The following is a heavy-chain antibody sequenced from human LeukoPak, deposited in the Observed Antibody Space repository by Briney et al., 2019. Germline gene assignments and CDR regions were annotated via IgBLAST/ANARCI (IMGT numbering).Heavy chain of an antibody. V-gene: IGHV4-39*07. J-gene: IGHJ4*02. Sequence: SETLSLTCTVSGGSISSSSYYWGWIRQPPGTGLEWIGSIYYSGSTYYNPSLKSRVTISVDTSKNQFSLKLSSVTAADTAVYYCARRPPRYYYDSFDYWGQGTLVTVSS. D-gene: IGHD3-22*01. CDR1: GGSISSSSYY. CDR3: ARRPPRYYYDSFDY. CDR2: IYYSGST.